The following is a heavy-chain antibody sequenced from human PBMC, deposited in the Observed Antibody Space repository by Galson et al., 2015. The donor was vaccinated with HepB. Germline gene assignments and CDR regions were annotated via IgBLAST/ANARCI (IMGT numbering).Heavy chain of an antibody. Sequence: CAISGDSVSSNSSLWNWIRQSPSRGLEWLGRTYYRSKWNNDYVVSVKSRISITSDTSKNHLSLQLNSVTPEDTAVYFCARVLRLRKGYKSPFDSWGQGTLVTVSS. D-gene: IGHD5-24*01. CDR2: TYYRSKWNN. V-gene: IGHV6-1*01. J-gene: IGHJ4*02. CDR1: GDSVSSNSSL. CDR3: ARVLRLRKGYKSPFDS.